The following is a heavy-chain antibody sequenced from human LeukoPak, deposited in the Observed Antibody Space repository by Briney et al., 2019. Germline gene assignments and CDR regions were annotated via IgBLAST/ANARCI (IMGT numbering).Heavy chain of an antibody. Sequence: GASVKVSCKASGYTFTAYSIHWVRQAPGQGLEWMGWINPNSGGAKYAQKFQGRVTMTRDTSFSTAYMELSRLRSDDTAVYYCARVKPAANWGQGTLVTVSS. CDR2: INPNSGGA. D-gene: IGHD2-2*01. J-gene: IGHJ4*02. CDR1: GYTFTAYS. CDR3: ARVKPAAN. V-gene: IGHV1-2*02.